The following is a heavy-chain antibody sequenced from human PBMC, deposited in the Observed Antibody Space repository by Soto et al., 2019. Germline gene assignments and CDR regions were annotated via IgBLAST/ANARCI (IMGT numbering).Heavy chain of an antibody. D-gene: IGHD3-3*01. J-gene: IGHJ6*02. CDR3: ARAYYDFWTSYHYGMDV. V-gene: IGHV4-30-2*01. Sequence: QLQLQESGSGLVKPSQTLSLTCAVSGVSISSDGYSWSWIRQPPGKGLEWIGFIYQSGSTYYNPSLKSRGTMSVDRSKNQFSLKLTSVTAADTAVYYCARAYYDFWTSYHYGMDVWGQGTMVTVSS. CDR1: GVSISSDGYS. CDR2: IYQSGST.